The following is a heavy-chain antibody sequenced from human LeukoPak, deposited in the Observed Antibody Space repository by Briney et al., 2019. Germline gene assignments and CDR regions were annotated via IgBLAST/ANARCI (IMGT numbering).Heavy chain of an antibody. CDR2: ISGSGGST. Sequence: GGSLRLSCAASGFTFSSYAMSWVRQAPGRGLEWVSAISGSGGSTYYADSVKGRFTISRDNSKNTLYLQMNSLRAEDTAVYYCANWRYCSGGSCPGPFDYWGQGTLVTVSS. CDR1: GFTFSSYA. D-gene: IGHD2-15*01. J-gene: IGHJ4*02. CDR3: ANWRYCSGGSCPGPFDY. V-gene: IGHV3-23*01.